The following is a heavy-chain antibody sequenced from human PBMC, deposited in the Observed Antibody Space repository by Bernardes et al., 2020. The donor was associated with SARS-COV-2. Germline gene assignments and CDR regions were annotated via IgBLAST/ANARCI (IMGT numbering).Heavy chain of an antibody. CDR1: GVTVSRYY. V-gene: IGHV3-66*01. D-gene: IGHD1-7*01. Sequence: ALRLSCAATGVTVSRYYISWVRQAPGKGLKCLSMSYRDGTTYYAESVKGKFTISRDKPKITLYLQKNSMRADDTAVYYCDGRNLNYGGGVDYWGHGTLVTVSS. CDR2: SYRDGTT. J-gene: IGHJ4*01. CDR3: DGRNLNYGGGVDY.